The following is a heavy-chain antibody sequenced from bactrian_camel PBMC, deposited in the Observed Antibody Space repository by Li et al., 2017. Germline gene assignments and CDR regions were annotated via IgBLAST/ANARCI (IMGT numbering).Heavy chain of an antibody. V-gene: IGHV3S7*01. CDR3: ATDGGSWRKEFAY. Sequence: HVQLVESGGGLVQPGGSLRLSCATSGFTFSNFAMTWVRQAPGKGLEWVSTVYSDGRITYYADSVEDRFTTSRDNAKNTVYLQMNSLKSEDTALYYCATDGGSWRKEFAYWGQGTQVTVS. D-gene: IGHD6*01. CDR1: GFTFSNFA. J-gene: IGHJ4*01. CDR2: VYSDGRIT.